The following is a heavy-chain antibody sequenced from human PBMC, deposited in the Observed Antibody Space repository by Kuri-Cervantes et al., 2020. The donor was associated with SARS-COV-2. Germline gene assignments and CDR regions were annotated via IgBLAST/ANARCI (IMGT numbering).Heavy chain of an antibody. D-gene: IGHD4-17*01. V-gene: IGHV4-59*08. Sequence: GSLRLSCAVSGGSISSHYWSWIRQPPGKGLEWIGYIYYSGSTNYNPSLKSRVTISVDTSKNQFSLKLSSVTAADTAVYYCARQAVTTALDYWGQGTLVTVSS. CDR2: IYYSGST. J-gene: IGHJ4*02. CDR1: GGSISSHY. CDR3: ARQAVTTALDY.